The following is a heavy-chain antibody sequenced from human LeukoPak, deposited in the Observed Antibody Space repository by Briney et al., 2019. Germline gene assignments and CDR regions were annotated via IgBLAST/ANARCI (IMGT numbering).Heavy chain of an antibody. Sequence: ASVKVSCKASGYTFTSYDINWVRQATGQGLEWMGWMNPNSGNTGYAQKFQGRVTMTRNTSISTAYMELSSLRSEDTAVYYCAREDSSSWYGGYYYYYMDVWGKGTTVTISS. CDR2: MNPNSGNT. D-gene: IGHD6-13*01. CDR1: GYTFTSYD. J-gene: IGHJ6*03. V-gene: IGHV1-8*01. CDR3: AREDSSSWYGGYYYYYMDV.